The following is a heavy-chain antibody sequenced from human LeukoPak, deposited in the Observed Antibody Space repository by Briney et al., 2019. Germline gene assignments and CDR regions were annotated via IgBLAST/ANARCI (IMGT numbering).Heavy chain of an antibody. CDR2: ISAYNGNA. Sequence: ASVKVSCKASGYTFTSYGISWVRQAPGQGLEWMGWISAYNGNANYAHKLQGRVTMTTDTSTSTAYMGLRSLRSDDTAVYYCARDHFSGVAGTGDYYYYYMDVWGKGTTVTVSS. D-gene: IGHD6-19*01. J-gene: IGHJ6*03. CDR3: ARDHFSGVAGTGDYYYYYMDV. CDR1: GYTFTSYG. V-gene: IGHV1-18*01.